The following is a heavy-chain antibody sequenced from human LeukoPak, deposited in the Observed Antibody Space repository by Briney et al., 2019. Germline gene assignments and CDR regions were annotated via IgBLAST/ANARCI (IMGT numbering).Heavy chain of an antibody. Sequence: GGSLRLSCAVSGSTLCASFMHWIRQARGKGLVWGSRNNSDGTSTTYADSVRGRFTISRDNAKNKLYLQMHSLRAEDTAMYYCLMYTNGWIWGQGALVTVSS. J-gene: IGHJ4*02. V-gene: IGHV3-74*01. CDR3: LMYTNGWI. CDR2: NNSDGTST. CDR1: GSTLCASF. D-gene: IGHD6-19*01.